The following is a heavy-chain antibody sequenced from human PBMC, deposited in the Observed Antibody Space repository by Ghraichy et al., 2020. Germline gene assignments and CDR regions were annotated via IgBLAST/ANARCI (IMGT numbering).Heavy chain of an antibody. CDR2: ISAYNGNT. Sequence: ASVKVSCKASGYTFTSYGISWVRQAPGQGLEWMGWISAYNGNTNYAQKLQGRVTMTTATSTSTAYMELRSLRSDDTAVYYCARDLHLIAVAGTRLFDYWGQGTLVTVSS. D-gene: IGHD6-19*01. CDR1: GYTFTSYG. J-gene: IGHJ4*02. V-gene: IGHV1-18*01. CDR3: ARDLHLIAVAGTRLFDY.